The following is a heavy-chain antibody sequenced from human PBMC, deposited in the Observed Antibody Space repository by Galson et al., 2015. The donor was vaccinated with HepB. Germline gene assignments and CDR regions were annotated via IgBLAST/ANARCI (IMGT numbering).Heavy chain of an antibody. CDR2: ISGSGDIT. Sequence: SLRLSCAASGFTFSRYAMSWVRQAPGKGLEWVSSISGSGDITYYADSVRGRFTISRDSSKKTLYLQMNSLRAEDTALYYCAKDPYLYSALAGTMAGFDYWGQGTLVTVSS. V-gene: IGHV3-23*01. CDR1: GFTFSRYA. CDR3: AKDPYLYSALAGTMAGFDY. D-gene: IGHD6-19*01. J-gene: IGHJ4*02.